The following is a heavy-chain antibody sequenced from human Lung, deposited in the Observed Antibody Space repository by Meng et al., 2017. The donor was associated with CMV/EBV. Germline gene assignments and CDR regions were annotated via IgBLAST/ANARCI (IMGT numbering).Heavy chain of an antibody. Sequence: SXXVSXXASGYTFTTYDINGVRQATGQGLEWMGWMNPNSGNTGYAQKFQGRVTLTRVTSISTAYMELSSLTSDDTAVYYCARTRIEVEPDGRKIKYYNYGMDVWXQGTTVTVSS. CDR1: GYTFTTYD. J-gene: IGHJ6*02. V-gene: IGHV1-8*01. CDR3: ARTRIEVEPDGRKIKYYNYGMDV. CDR2: MNPNSGNT. D-gene: IGHD2-2*01.